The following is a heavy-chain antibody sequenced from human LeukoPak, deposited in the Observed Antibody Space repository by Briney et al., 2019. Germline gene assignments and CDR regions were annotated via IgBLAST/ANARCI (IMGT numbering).Heavy chain of an antibody. Sequence: SETLSLTCAVYGVSFSGYYWSWIRQPPGKGLEWIGEINHSGSTNYNPSLKSRVTISVDTSKNQFSLKLSSVTAADTAVYYCARARADFWSGYSLLYYFDYWGQGTLVTVSS. V-gene: IGHV4-34*01. CDR2: INHSGST. CDR3: ARARADFWSGYSLLYYFDY. CDR1: GVSFSGYY. J-gene: IGHJ4*02. D-gene: IGHD3-3*01.